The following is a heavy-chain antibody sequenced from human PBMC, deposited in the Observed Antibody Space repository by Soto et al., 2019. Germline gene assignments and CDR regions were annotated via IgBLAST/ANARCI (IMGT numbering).Heavy chain of an antibody. Sequence: QVQLQESGPGLVKPSQTLSLTCTVSGGSISSGDDFWTWIRQPPGKGLEWIGYIYYSGSTYYNPSLKCRLTMSVATSKNQFSLKLSSVTAADTAVYYCARDRAKWKDYYYYGMDVWGQGTTVTVSS. V-gene: IGHV4-30-4*01. CDR1: GGSISSGDDF. D-gene: IGHD1-20*01. J-gene: IGHJ6*02. CDR3: ARDRAKWKDYYYYGMDV. CDR2: IYYSGST.